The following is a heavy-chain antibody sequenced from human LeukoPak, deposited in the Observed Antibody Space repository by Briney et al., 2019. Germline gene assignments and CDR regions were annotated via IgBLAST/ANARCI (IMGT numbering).Heavy chain of an antibody. J-gene: IGHJ4*02. Sequence: PGGSLRLSCAASGCTFSSYWMSWVCQAPGKGLEWVANIKQDGSEKYCVDSVKGRFTISRDNAKNSLYLQMNSLRAEDTAVYYCARDLNYYDSSGYYSGGFDYWGQGTLVTVSS. CDR3: ARDLNYYDSSGYYSGGFDY. CDR1: GCTFSSYW. D-gene: IGHD3-22*01. CDR2: IKQDGSEK. V-gene: IGHV3-7*05.